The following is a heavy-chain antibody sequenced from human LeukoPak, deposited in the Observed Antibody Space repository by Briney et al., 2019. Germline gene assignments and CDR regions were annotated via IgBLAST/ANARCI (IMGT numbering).Heavy chain of an antibody. Sequence: GGSLRLSCAASGSTFSNAWMSWVRQAPGKGLEWVGRIKSKTDGGTTDYAAPVKGRFTISRDDSKNTLYLQMNSLKTEDTAVYYCTTGYSLAAFDYWGQGTLVTVSS. CDR2: IKSKTDGGTT. V-gene: IGHV3-15*01. CDR1: GSTFSNAW. D-gene: IGHD5-18*01. J-gene: IGHJ4*02. CDR3: TTGYSLAAFDY.